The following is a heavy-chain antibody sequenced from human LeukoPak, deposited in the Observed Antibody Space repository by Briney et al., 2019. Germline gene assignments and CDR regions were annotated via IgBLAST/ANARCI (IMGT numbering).Heavy chain of an antibody. CDR1: GGTFSSYA. Sequence: ASVKVSCKASGGTFSSYAISWVRQAPGQGLEWMGGIIPIFGTANYAQKFQGRVTITADKSTSTAYMELSSLRSEDTAVYYCARVPSPDIVVVPAANDYWGQGTLVTVSS. D-gene: IGHD2-2*01. J-gene: IGHJ4*02. CDR2: IIPIFGTA. CDR3: ARVPSPDIVVVPAANDY. V-gene: IGHV1-69*06.